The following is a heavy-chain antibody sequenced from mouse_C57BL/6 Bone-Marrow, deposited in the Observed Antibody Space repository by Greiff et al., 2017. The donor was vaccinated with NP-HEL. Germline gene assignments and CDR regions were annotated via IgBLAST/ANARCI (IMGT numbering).Heavy chain of an antibody. Sequence: VQLQQSGAELARPGASVKLSCKASGYTFTSYGISWVKQRTGQGLEWIGEIYPRSGNTYYNEKFKGKATLTAAKSSSTAYMALRRLTSENSAVYFGARVGSSLRDFDYWGQGTALTVSA. CDR1: GYTFTSYG. J-gene: IGHJ2*01. V-gene: IGHV1-81*01. CDR2: IYPRSGNT. CDR3: ARVGSSLRDFDY. D-gene: IGHD1-1*01.